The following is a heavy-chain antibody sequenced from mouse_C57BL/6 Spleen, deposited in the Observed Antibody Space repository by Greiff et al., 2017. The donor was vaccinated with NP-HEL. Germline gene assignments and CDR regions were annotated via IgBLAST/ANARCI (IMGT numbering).Heavy chain of an antibody. D-gene: IGHD2-4*01. J-gene: IGHJ2*01. Sequence: ESGPGLVKPSQSLSLTCSVTGYSITSGYYWNWIRQFPGNKLEWMGYIRYDGSNNYNPSLKNRISITRDTSKNQFFLKLNSVTTEDTATYYCAREGDYGDYWGKGTTLTVSS. V-gene: IGHV3-6*01. CDR1: GYSITSGYY. CDR2: IRYDGSN. CDR3: AREGDYGDY.